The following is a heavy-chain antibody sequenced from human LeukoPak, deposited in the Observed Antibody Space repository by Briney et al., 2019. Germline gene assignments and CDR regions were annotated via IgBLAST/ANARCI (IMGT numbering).Heavy chain of an antibody. J-gene: IGHJ5*02. D-gene: IGHD3-22*01. V-gene: IGHV5-10-1*01. Sequence: GESLKISCKASGYSFTSYWISWVRQMPGEGLEWMGRIDPSDSYTNYSPSFQGHVTISADKSINTAYLQWSSLKASDTAMYYCARVPHPIYDSSGYPNRWFDPWGQGTLVTVSS. CDR3: ARVPHPIYDSSGYPNRWFDP. CDR2: IDPSDSYT. CDR1: GYSFTSYW.